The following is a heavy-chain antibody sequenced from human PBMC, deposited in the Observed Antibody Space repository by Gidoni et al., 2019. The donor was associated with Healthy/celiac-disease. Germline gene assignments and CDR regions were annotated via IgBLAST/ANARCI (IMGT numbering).Heavy chain of an antibody. Sequence: GSISSSSYYWGWIRQPPGKGLEWIGSIYYSGSTYYNPSLKSRVTISVDTSKNQFSLKLSSVTAADTAVYYCARQAYYYDSSGFDYWGQGTLVTVSS. J-gene: IGHJ4*02. CDR2: IYYSGST. D-gene: IGHD3-22*01. CDR1: GSISSSSYY. CDR3: ARQAYYYDSSGFDY. V-gene: IGHV4-39*01.